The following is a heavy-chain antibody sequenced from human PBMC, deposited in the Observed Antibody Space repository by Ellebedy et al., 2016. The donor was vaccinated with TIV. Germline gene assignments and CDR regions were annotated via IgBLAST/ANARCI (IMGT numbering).Heavy chain of an antibody. CDR3: ASTEPFPKSGLFY. CDR1: GFTFSNYK. Sequence: GESLKISXEASGFTFSNYKMSWVRQAPGKGLEWVACVTQDGREKYYVDSVKGRFTISRDSAKNSLYLQINSLRAEDTAVYYCASTEPFPKSGLFYWGQGTLVTVSS. V-gene: IGHV3-7*01. D-gene: IGHD1-26*01. CDR2: VTQDGREK. J-gene: IGHJ4*02.